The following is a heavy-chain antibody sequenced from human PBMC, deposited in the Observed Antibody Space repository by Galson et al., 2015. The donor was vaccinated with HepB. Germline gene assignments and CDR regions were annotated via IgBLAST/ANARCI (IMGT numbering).Heavy chain of an antibody. CDR2: IKQDGSEK. D-gene: IGHD6-13*01. CDR1: GFAFSSYW. V-gene: IGHV3-7*03. Sequence: SLRLSCAASGFAFSSYWMSWVRQAPGKGLEWVANIKQDGSEKYYVDSVKGRFTISRDNAENSLYLQMNSLRAEDTAVYYCAKDTPSAAGTIFWGQGTLVTVSS. CDR3: AKDTPSAAGTIF. J-gene: IGHJ4*02.